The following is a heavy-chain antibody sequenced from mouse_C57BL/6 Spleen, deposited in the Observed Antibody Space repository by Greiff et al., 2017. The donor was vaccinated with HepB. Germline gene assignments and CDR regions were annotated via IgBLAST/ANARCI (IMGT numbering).Heavy chain of an antibody. CDR2: IYPGSGNT. D-gene: IGHD1-1*01. V-gene: IGHV1-76*01. CDR1: GYTFTDYY. J-gene: IGHJ4*01. CDR3: ARLYGSNAMDY. Sequence: QVQLQQSGAELVRPGASVKLSCKASGYTFTDYYINWVKQRPGQGLEWIARIYPGSGNTYYNEKFKGKATLTAEKSSSTAYMQLSSLTSEDSAVYFCARLYGSNAMDYWGQGTSVTVSS.